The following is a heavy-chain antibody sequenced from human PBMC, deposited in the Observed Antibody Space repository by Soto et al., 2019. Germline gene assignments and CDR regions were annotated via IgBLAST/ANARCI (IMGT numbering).Heavy chain of an antibody. CDR2: ISYDGSNK. Sequence: GGSLRLSCAASGFTFSSYGMHWVRQAPGKGLEWVAVISYDGSNKYYADSVKGRFTISRDNSKNTLYLQMNSLRAEDTAVYYCAKDRVWNDGGMNYYYGMDVWGQGTTVTVSS. CDR3: AKDRVWNDGGMNYYYGMDV. V-gene: IGHV3-30*18. J-gene: IGHJ6*02. CDR1: GFTFSSYG. D-gene: IGHD1-1*01.